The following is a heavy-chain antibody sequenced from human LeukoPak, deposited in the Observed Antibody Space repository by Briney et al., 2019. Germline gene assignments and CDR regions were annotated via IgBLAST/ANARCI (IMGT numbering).Heavy chain of an antibody. J-gene: IGHJ4*02. V-gene: IGHV4-39*01. CDR3: AGSGSLFDY. CDR2: IYSSGNT. D-gene: IGHD2-15*01. CDR1: GASISSSNYY. Sequence: PSETLSLTCAVSGASISSSNYYWRWVRQSAGKGLEWIGNIYSSGNTYYNASLKSRVTMYIDTSKNQFSLKLSSVTAADTAVYYCAGSGSLFDYWGQGTLVTVSS.